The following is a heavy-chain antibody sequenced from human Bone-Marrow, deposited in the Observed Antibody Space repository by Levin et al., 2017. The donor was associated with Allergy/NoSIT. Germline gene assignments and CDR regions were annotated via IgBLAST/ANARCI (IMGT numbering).Heavy chain of an antibody. J-gene: IGHJ4*02. Sequence: SETLSLTCAVSGGSISSSNWWSWVRQPPGTGLEWIGEIYHSGSTNYNPSLKSRVTISVDKSKNQFSLKLSSVTAADTAVYYCARDKLARSIAAAGSFDYWGQGTLVTVSS. D-gene: IGHD6-13*01. CDR1: GGSISSSNW. CDR3: ARDKLARSIAAAGSFDY. V-gene: IGHV4-4*02. CDR2: IYHSGST.